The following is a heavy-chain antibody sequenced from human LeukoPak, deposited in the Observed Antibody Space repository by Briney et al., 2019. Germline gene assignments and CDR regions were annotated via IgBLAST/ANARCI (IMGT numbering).Heavy chain of an antibody. Sequence: PGGSLRLSCEASGFTFSNYAMSWVRHTPGKGLEWVSTISFNSDSTYYADSVKGRFTISRDNSKSTLHLQMSSLRADDTAVYYCASGTFLVRGAPGYWGRGTLVTVSS. CDR1: GFTFSNYA. CDR2: ISFNSDST. J-gene: IGHJ4*02. V-gene: IGHV3-23*01. D-gene: IGHD3-10*01. CDR3: ASGTFLVRGAPGY.